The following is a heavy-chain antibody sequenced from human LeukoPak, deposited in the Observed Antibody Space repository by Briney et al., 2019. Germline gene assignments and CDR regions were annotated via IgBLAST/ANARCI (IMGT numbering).Heavy chain of an antibody. Sequence: SETLSLTCAVSGTSFSSYYWSWIRQPPGKGPEWIGYIYYSGSTNYNPSLKSRVTIPVDTSKNQFSLKLSSVTAADTAVYYCARVRVSSGWYIDYWGQGTLVTVSS. CDR3: ARVRVSSGWYIDY. V-gene: IGHV4-59*01. J-gene: IGHJ4*02. CDR1: GTSFSSYY. CDR2: IYYSGST. D-gene: IGHD6-19*01.